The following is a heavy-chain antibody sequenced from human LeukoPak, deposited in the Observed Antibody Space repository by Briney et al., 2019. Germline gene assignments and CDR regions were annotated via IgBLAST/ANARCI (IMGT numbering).Heavy chain of an antibody. CDR2: ISSDGSTE. V-gene: IGHV3-30*14. D-gene: IGHD7-27*01. CDR3: AATGGLGYFGY. CDR1: GFIFNNYA. J-gene: IGHJ4*02. Sequence: GTSLRLTCAASGFIFNNYAMHWVRQAPGKGLEWVAVISSDGSTEYYADSVKGRFTISRDNSKNTLYLQMNSLRAEDTAVCYWAATGGLGYFGYWGRGNPGHRLL.